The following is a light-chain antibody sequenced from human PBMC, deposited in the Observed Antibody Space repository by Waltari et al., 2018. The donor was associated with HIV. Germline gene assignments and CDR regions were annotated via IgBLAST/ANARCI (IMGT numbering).Light chain of an antibody. CDR1: QTINNW. V-gene: IGKV1-5*03. Sequence: DIQMAQSPSNLSASVGDRVPITCRASQTINNWLAWYHQTPSGAPQQLIYKASTLENGVPSRFSGSGSGTEFTLTITRLQPDDVGFYYCQQYSSFWTFGQGTKVEVK. CDR2: KAS. CDR3: QQYSSFWT. J-gene: IGKJ1*01.